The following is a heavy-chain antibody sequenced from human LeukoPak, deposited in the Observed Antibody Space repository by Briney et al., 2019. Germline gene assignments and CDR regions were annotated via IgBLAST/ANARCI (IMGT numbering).Heavy chain of an antibody. Sequence: GGSLRLSCAASGITFSSYGMHWVRQAPGKGLEWVAFIRFDGTYKYYADSVKGRFTISRDNSKNTLYLQMNSLRIEDTGFYYCARGKWESDYWGQGTLVTVSA. V-gene: IGHV3-30*02. D-gene: IGHD1-26*01. CDR3: ARGKWESDY. CDR1: GITFSSYG. CDR2: IRFDGTYK. J-gene: IGHJ4*02.